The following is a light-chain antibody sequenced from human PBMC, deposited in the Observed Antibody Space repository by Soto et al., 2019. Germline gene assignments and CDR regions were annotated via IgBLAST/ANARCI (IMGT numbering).Light chain of an antibody. CDR3: QQFKSYPPLYT. CDR1: QGISSA. CDR2: DAS. Sequence: AIQLTQSPSSLSASVGDRVTITCRASQGISSALAWYQQKPGKAPKLLIYDASSLESGVPSRFSGSGSGTDFTLTLSSLQPEDFATYYCQQFKSYPPLYTFGQGTKLEIK. V-gene: IGKV1-13*02. J-gene: IGKJ2*01.